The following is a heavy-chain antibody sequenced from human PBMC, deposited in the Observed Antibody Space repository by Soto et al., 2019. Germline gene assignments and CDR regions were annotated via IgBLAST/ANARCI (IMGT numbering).Heavy chain of an antibody. CDR1: GFTFSSYA. V-gene: IGHV3-23*01. D-gene: IGHD2-15*01. Sequence: GGSLRLSCAASGFTFSSYAMSWVRQAPGKGLEWVSAISGSGGSTYYADSVKGRFTISRDNSKNTLYLQMNSLRAEDTAVYYCAKAQRHPSVVVVAATYNWFDPWGQGTLVTVSS. CDR2: ISGSGGST. CDR3: AKAQRHPSVVVVAATYNWFDP. J-gene: IGHJ5*02.